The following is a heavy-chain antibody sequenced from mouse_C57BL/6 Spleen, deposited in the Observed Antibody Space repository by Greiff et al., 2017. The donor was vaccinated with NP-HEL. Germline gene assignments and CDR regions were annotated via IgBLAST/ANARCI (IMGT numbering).Heavy chain of an antibody. CDR2: INPSSGYT. V-gene: IGHV1-7*01. Sequence: QVQLQQSGAELAKPGASVKLSCKASGYTFTSYWMHWVKQRPGQGLEWIGYINPSSGYTKYNQKFKDKATLTADESSSTAYMQLSSLTYEDSAVYYCANGNPPAFDVWGTGTTVTVSS. CDR1: GYTFTSYW. CDR3: ANGNPPAFDV. J-gene: IGHJ1*03. D-gene: IGHD2-1*01.